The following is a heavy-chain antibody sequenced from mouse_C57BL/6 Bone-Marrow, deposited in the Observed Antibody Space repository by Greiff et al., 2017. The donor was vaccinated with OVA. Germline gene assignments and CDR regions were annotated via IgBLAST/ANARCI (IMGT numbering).Heavy chain of an antibody. D-gene: IGHD2-4*01. Sequence: EVKLQESGEGLVKPGGSLKLSCAASGFTFSSYAMSWVRQTPEKRLEWVAYISSGGDYIYYADTVKGRFTISRDNARNTLYLQMSSLKSEDTAMYYCTTTMITTWYFDVWGTGTTVTVSS. V-gene: IGHV5-9-1*02. J-gene: IGHJ1*03. CDR3: TTTMITTWYFDV. CDR1: GFTFSSYA. CDR2: ISSGGDYI.